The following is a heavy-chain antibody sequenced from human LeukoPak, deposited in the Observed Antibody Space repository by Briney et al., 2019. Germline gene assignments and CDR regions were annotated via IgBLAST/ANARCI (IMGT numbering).Heavy chain of an antibody. D-gene: IGHD4-17*01. CDR1: GYSFSSYG. CDR3: ARDSDYGRLMDY. CDR2: ISAYNGNT. Sequence: ASVKVSCKASGYSFSSYGISWVRQAPGQGLQWMGWISAYNGNTNYAQKFQGRVTMTTDTSTSTAYMELRSLRSDDTAVYYCARDSDYGRLMDYWGQVTLVTVSS. V-gene: IGHV1-18*01. J-gene: IGHJ4*02.